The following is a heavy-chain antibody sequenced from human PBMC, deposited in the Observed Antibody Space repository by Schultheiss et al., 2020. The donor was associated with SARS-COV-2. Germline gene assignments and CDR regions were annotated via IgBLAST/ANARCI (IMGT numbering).Heavy chain of an antibody. CDR3: ANHHSSSWSLFDY. CDR1: GFTFSSYS. CDR2: ISYDGSKK. J-gene: IGHJ4*02. D-gene: IGHD6-13*01. V-gene: IGHV3-30*18. Sequence: GGSLRLSCAASGFTFSSYSMNWVRQAPGKGLEWVAVISYDGSKKYYADSVKGRFTISRGNSKNTLYLQMNSLRAEDTAVYYCANHHSSSWSLFDYWGQGTLVTVSS.